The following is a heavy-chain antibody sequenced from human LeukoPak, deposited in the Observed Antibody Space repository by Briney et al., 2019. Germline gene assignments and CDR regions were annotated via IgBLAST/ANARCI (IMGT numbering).Heavy chain of an antibody. D-gene: IGHD6-19*01. J-gene: IGHJ4*02. CDR3: ARLAWLGRNFDY. CDR2: ISGSGGNT. CDR1: GFTFSSYA. V-gene: IGHV3-23*01. Sequence: GGSLRLSCAASGFTFSSYAMSWVRQAPGKGLEWVSGISGSGGNTYNTDSVRGRFTVSRDNSKNTVYLQMNSLRAEDTAVYYCARLAWLGRNFDYWGQGTLVTVSS.